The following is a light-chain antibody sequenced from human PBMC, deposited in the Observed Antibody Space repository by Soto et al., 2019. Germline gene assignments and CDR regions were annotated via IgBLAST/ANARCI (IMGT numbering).Light chain of an antibody. CDR2: RAS. CDR3: QQHNKWPST. CDR1: HSVTSD. V-gene: IGKV3D-15*01. Sequence: ELVMTESTSTRFVSPVDGATFCCMASHSVTSDLVWYQQTAAQAPRLLIYRASTSASGIPDSCSGSGSGTEFTPTSSRLQYDDSVGYYCQQHNKWPSTVGQVTNVDIK. J-gene: IGKJ1*01.